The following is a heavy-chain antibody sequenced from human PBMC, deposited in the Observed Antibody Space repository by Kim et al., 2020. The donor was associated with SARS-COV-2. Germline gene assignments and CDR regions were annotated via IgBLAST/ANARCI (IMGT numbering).Heavy chain of an antibody. CDR3: ARDREYSYGTTLRFRFWFDP. CDR2: ISSSSSTI. J-gene: IGHJ5*02. Sequence: GGSLRLSCAASGFTFSSYSMNWVRQAPGKGLEWVSYISSSSSTIYYADSVKGRFTISRDNAKNSLYLQMNSLRAEDTAVYYCARDREYSYGTTLRFRFWFDPWGQGTLVTVSS. CDR1: GFTFSSYS. V-gene: IGHV3-48*04. D-gene: IGHD5-18*01.